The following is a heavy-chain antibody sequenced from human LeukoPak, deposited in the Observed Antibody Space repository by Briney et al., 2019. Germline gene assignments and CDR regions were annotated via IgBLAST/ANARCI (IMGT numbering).Heavy chain of an antibody. Sequence: ASVKVSCKASGYSFTDYYMHWVRQAPGQGLEWMGWINPNSGATNCAQKFQGRVTMTRDTSISTAYMEMNNLRSDDTAVYYCARLGFGELLYYCDYWGQGTLVTVSS. CDR2: INPNSGAT. V-gene: IGHV1-2*02. CDR3: ARLGFGELLYYCDY. J-gene: IGHJ4*02. CDR1: GYSFTDYY. D-gene: IGHD3-10*01.